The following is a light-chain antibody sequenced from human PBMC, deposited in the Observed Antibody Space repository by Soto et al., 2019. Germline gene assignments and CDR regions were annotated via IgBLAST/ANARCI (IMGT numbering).Light chain of an antibody. CDR2: EVS. CDR1: SSDVGGYNY. CDR3: RSHTSSFTYV. Sequence: QSVLAQPASVSGSPGQSITISCTGTSSDVGGYNYVSRYQQHPGKAPKLMIYEVSHRPSGVSDRFSGSKSGNTASLTISGLQAEDEADYYCRSHTSSFTYVVGTGTKVTVL. V-gene: IGLV2-14*01. J-gene: IGLJ1*01.